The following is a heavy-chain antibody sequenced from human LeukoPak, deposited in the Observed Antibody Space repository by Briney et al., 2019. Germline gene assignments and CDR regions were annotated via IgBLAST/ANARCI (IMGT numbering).Heavy chain of an antibody. CDR1: GGSISSYY. J-gene: IGHJ5*02. Sequence: SETLSLTCTVSGGSISSYYWSWIRQPPGRGLEWIGYIYYSGSTYYNPSLKSRVTISVDTSKNQFSLKLSSVTAADTAVYYCARDRQRYNCFDPWGQGTLVTVSS. CDR2: IYYSGST. CDR3: ARDRQRYNCFDP. V-gene: IGHV4-59*12.